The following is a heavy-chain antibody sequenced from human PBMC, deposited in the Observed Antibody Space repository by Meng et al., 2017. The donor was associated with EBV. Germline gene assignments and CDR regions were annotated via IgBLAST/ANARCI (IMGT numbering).Heavy chain of an antibody. CDR1: CGSGRSGSYY. D-gene: IGHD4-17*01. J-gene: IGHJ5*02. Sequence: KSVQGLMKPPATPSLTCTVSCGSGRSGSYYWSWIRQPPGKGLEWIGYIYYSGSTNYNPSLKSRVTISVDTSKNQFSPKLSSVTAADTAVYYCARGRYYGDYFWIDPWGQGTLVTVSS. V-gene: IGHV4-61*01. CDR3: ARGRYYGDYFWIDP. CDR2: IYYSGST.